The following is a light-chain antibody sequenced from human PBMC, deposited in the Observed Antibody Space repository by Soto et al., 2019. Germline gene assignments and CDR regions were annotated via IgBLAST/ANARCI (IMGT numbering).Light chain of an antibody. CDR1: QSINTW. J-gene: IGKJ1*01. Sequence: DIPMTQSPSTLSASVRDRVTITCRASQSINTWLAWYQQKPGKAPKLLIYKGSSLQSGVPSRFSGSGSGTEFTLTISSLQPDDFATYYCQQYNNWTFGQGTKVEIK. CDR2: KGS. V-gene: IGKV1-5*03. CDR3: QQYNNWT.